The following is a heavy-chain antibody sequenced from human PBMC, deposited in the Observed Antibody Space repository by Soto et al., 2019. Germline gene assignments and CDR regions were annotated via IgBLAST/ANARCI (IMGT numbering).Heavy chain of an antibody. Sequence: EVQLVESGGGLVQPGGSLRLSCAASGFTFSSYAMYWVRQAPGKGLEYVSAISSNGGSTSYANSVKGRFTISRDNSKNTLYLQMGSLRAEDMAVYYCVRGARGAVAGTYSFDYWGQGTLVTVSS. D-gene: IGHD6-19*01. CDR2: ISSNGGST. J-gene: IGHJ4*02. V-gene: IGHV3-64*01. CDR1: GFTFSSYA. CDR3: VRGARGAVAGTYSFDY.